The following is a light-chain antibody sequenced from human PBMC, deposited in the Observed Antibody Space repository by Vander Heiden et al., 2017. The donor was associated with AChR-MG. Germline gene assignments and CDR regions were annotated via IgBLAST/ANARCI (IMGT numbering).Light chain of an antibody. J-gene: IGLJ1*01. CDR2: DNN. CDR1: SSNIGNNY. Sequence: QPVLTQPPSVSAAPGQKVTISCSGSSSNIGNNYVSWYQQLPGTAPKLLIYDNNKRPSGIPDRFSGSKSGTSATLGITGLQTGDEADYYCGTWDSSLSASVFGTGTKVTVL. CDR3: GTWDSSLSASV. V-gene: IGLV1-51*01.